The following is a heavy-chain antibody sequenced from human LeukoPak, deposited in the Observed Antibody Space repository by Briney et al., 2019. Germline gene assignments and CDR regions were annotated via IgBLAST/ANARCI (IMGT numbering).Heavy chain of an antibody. D-gene: IGHD1-1*01. CDR2: IYYSGST. Sequence: SETLSLTCTVSGGSISSDDYYWNWIRQHPGTGLEWIGYIYYSGSTYYNPSLKSRVTISVDTSKKQFSLKLTSVTAADTAVYYCARGSDWNLGYWGQGTLVTVSS. CDR3: ARGSDWNLGY. J-gene: IGHJ4*02. V-gene: IGHV4-31*03. CDR1: GGSISSDDYY.